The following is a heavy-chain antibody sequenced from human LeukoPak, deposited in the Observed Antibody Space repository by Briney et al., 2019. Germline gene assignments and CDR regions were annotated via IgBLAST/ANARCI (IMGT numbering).Heavy chain of an antibody. V-gene: IGHV3-7*01. CDR1: GFTFSSYW. CDR2: IKQDGSEK. J-gene: IGHJ4*02. D-gene: IGHD2-2*02. CDR3: ARDGDIVVVSAAIGFDY. Sequence: GGSLRLSCAASGFTFSSYWMSWVRQAPGKGLEWVANIKQDGSEKYYVDSVKGRFTISRDNAKNSLYLQMNSLRAEDTAVYYCARDGDIVVVSAAIGFDYWGQGTLVTVSS.